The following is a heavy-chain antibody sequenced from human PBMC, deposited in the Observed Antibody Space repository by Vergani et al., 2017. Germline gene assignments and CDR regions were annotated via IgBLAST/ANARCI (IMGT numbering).Heavy chain of an antibody. Sequence: QVQLVESGGGVVQPGRSLRLSCAASGFTFSSYGMHWVRQAPGKGLEWVAVISYDGSNKYYADSVKGRFTISRDNSKNTLYLQMNSLRAEDTAVYYCAKDPTVDDDYWGQGTLVTVSS. CDR1: GFTFSSYG. CDR2: ISYDGSNK. D-gene: IGHD4-23*01. CDR3: AKDPTVDDDY. V-gene: IGHV3-30*18. J-gene: IGHJ4*02.